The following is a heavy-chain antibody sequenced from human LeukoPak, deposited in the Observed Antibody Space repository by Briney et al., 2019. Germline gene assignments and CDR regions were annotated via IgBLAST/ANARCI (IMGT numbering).Heavy chain of an antibody. J-gene: IGHJ4*02. V-gene: IGHV4-30-4*01. CDR1: GGSISSGDYY. D-gene: IGHD3-22*01. CDR3: ARGLKYYYDSSGYYYDGDSFDY. CDR2: IYYSGST. Sequence: SETLSLTCTVSGGSISSGDYYWSWIRRPPGKGLEWIGYIYYSGSTYYNPSLKSRVTISVDTSKNQFSLKLSSVTAADTAVYYCARGLKYYYDSSGYYYDGDSFDYWGQGTLVTVSS.